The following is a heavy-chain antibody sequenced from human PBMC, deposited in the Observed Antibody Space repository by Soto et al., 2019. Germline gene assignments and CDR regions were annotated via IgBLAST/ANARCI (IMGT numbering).Heavy chain of an antibody. CDR1: GFTFTDYY. CDR3: ARAPYGGNSAWGIDY. D-gene: IGHD4-17*01. V-gene: IGHV3-11*01. CDR2: ISGSGSSF. J-gene: IGHJ4*02. Sequence: LRLSCAASGFTFTDYYMSWIRQAPGKGLEWISYISGSGSSFSYADSVKGRFTISRDNAKNSLYLQMNSLRDDDTAVYYCARAPYGGNSAWGIDYWGQGTLVTVSS.